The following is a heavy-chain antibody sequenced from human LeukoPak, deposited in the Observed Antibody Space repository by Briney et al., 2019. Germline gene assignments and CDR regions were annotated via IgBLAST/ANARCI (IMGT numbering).Heavy chain of an antibody. CDR2: IYHSGST. Sequence: PSQTLSLTCAVSGGSISSGGYSWSWIRQPPGKGLEWIGYIYHSGSTYYNPSLKGRVTISVDRSKNQFSLKLSSVTAADTAVYYCARAKSPKRAVPAAVYNWFDPWGQGTLVTVSS. CDR1: GGSISSGGYS. J-gene: IGHJ5*02. CDR3: ARAKSPKRAVPAAVYNWFDP. V-gene: IGHV4-30-2*01. D-gene: IGHD2-2*01.